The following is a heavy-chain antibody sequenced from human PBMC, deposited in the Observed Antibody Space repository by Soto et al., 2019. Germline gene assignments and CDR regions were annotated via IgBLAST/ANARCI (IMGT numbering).Heavy chain of an antibody. Sequence: MQMVESGGGSFQQGGSLRLSCVASGFPFSHYWMHWVRQTQGKGLVWVSRINPAGTITNYADSVEGRFTISRDNADSALFLQMNRQIAEDTSIYYCTSDTFGLRDTWGQGTVVTVSS. CDR1: GFPFSHYW. V-gene: IGHV3-74*01. CDR3: TSDTFGLRDT. D-gene: IGHD3-16*01. J-gene: IGHJ5*02. CDR2: INPAGTIT.